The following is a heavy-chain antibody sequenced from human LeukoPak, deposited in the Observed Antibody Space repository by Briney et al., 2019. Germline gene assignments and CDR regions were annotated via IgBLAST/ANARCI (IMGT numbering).Heavy chain of an antibody. CDR2: SSTTGNTI. Sequence: HPGGSLRLSCAASGFTFSAYSMIWVRQAPGKGLEWVSYSSTTGNTIHYTDSVKGRFTVSRDNAKNSLFLQMNSLRDEDTAVYYCARRGGGGRSDALDIWGLGTMVTVSS. D-gene: IGHD2-21*01. V-gene: IGHV3-48*02. J-gene: IGHJ3*02. CDR1: GFTFSAYS. CDR3: ARRGGGGRSDALDI.